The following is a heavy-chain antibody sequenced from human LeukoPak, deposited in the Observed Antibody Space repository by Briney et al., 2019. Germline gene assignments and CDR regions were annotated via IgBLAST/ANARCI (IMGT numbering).Heavy chain of an antibody. CDR1: GFTFSSYW. CDR2: IKQDGSEK. V-gene: IGHV3-7*01. J-gene: IGHJ4*02. D-gene: IGHD6-6*01. Sequence: GGSLRLSCAASGFTFSSYWMYWVRQAPGKGLEWVASIKQDGSEKYYVDSVKGRFTISRDNAKSSLYLQMNSLRAEDTAVYYCARAPARARLDYWGQGTLVTVSS. CDR3: ARAPARARLDY.